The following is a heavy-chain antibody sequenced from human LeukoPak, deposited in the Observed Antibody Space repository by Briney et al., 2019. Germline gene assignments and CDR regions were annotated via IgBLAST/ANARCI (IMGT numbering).Heavy chain of an antibody. CDR1: GFTFSSYS. CDR3: ARGWLLIGDAFDI. Sequence: PGGSLRLSCAASGFTFSSYSMNWVRQAPGKGLEWVSSISDDSNYIFYADSVKGRFTISRDNAKNSLYLQMNSLTAEDTAVYYCARGWLLIGDAFDIWGQGTMVTVSS. J-gene: IGHJ3*02. V-gene: IGHV3-21*01. CDR2: ISDDSNYI. D-gene: IGHD3-22*01.